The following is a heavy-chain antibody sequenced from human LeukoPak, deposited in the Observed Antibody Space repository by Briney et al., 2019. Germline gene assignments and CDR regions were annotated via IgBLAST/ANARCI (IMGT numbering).Heavy chain of an antibody. CDR2: ISGYNGNT. D-gene: IGHD5-12*01. J-gene: IGHJ4*02. Sequence: ASVKVSCKTSGYTFASYGVSWVRQAPGQGLEWMGWISGYNGNTNYAQKLQGRVTMTTDTSTSTAYMELRSLRSDDTAVYYCARDISRGYSGYGRFDYWGQGTLVTVSS. CDR3: ARDISRGYSGYGRFDY. CDR1: GYTFASYG. V-gene: IGHV1-18*01.